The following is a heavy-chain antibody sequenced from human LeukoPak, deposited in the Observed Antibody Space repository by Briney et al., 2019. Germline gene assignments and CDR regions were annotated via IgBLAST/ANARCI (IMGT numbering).Heavy chain of an antibody. V-gene: IGHV4-39*01. CDR1: GGSISSSSYY. CDR3: EMTTGRYDSSGYLGAFDI. D-gene: IGHD3-22*01. J-gene: IGHJ3*02. CDR2: IYYSGST. Sequence: SETLSLICTVSGGSISSSSYYWGWIRQPPGKGLEWIGSIYYSGSTYYNPSLKSRVTISVDTSKNQFSLKLSSVTAADTAVYYCEMTTGRYDSSGYLGAFDIWGQGTMVTVSS.